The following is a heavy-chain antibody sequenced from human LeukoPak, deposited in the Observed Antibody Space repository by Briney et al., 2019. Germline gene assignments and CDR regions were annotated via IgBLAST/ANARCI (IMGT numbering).Heavy chain of an antibody. Sequence: SQTLSLICTVSGGSISSGGYYWSWIRQHPGKGLEWIGYIYYSGSTYYNPSLKSRVTISVDTSKNQFSLKLSSVTAADTAVYYCARDVGWVGSQVFDCWGQGTLVTVSS. J-gene: IGHJ4*02. CDR3: ARDVGWVGSQVFDC. V-gene: IGHV4-31*03. CDR1: GGSISSGGYY. D-gene: IGHD6-19*01. CDR2: IYYSGST.